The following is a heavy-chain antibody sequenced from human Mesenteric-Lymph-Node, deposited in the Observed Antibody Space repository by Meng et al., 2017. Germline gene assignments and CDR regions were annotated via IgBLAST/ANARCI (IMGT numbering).Heavy chain of an antibody. D-gene: IGHD5-12*01. J-gene: IGHJ4*02. V-gene: IGHV3-11*04. CDR1: GFTFSDYY. CDR3: ARDPGGGRGYSGYDPDY. CDR2: ISSSGSTI. Sequence: GESLKISCAASGFTFSDYYMSWIRQAPGKGLEWVSYISSSGSTIYYADSVKGRFTISRDNAKNSRYLQMNSLRAEDKAVYYCARDPGGGRGYSGYDPDYWGQGTLVTVSS.